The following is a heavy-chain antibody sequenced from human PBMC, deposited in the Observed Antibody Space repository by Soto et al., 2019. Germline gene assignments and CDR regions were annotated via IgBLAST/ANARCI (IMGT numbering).Heavy chain of an antibody. CDR3: AKEIVGAPGWFDP. CDR1: GFTFDDYA. J-gene: IGHJ5*02. D-gene: IGHD1-26*01. CDR2: ISWNSGGI. V-gene: IGHV3-9*01. Sequence: GGSLRLSCAASGFTFDDYAMHWVRPAPGKGLEWVSGISWNSGGIGYADSVKGRFTISRDNAKNSLYLQMNSLRAEDTALYYCAKEIVGAPGWFDPWGQGTLVTVSS.